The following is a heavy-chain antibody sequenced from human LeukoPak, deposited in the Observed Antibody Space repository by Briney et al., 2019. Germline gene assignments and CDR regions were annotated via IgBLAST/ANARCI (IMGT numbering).Heavy chain of an antibody. J-gene: IGHJ4*02. Sequence: ASVKVSCKASGYTFTSYGISWVRQAPGQGLEWMAWISAYNGNTNYAQKLQGRVTMTTDTSTSTAYMELRSLRSDDTAVYYCARDPATYNWNDVDYFDYWGQGTLVTVSS. CDR3: ARDPATYNWNDVDYFDY. D-gene: IGHD1-1*01. V-gene: IGHV1-18*01. CDR2: ISAYNGNT. CDR1: GYTFTSYG.